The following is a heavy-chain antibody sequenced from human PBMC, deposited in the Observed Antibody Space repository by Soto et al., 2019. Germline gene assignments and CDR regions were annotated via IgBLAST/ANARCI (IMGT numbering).Heavy chain of an antibody. CDR3: ARYSANYGMDV. CDR2: IITILGIA. CDR1: GGTFSSYT. J-gene: IGHJ6*02. V-gene: IGHV1-69*02. Sequence: QVQLVQSGAAVKKPGSSVKVSCKASGGTFSSYTISWVRQAPGQGLEWMGRIITILGIANYAQKFQGRVTITADKSTSTAYMELSSLRSEDTAVYYCARYSANYGMDVWGQGTTFTVSS. D-gene: IGHD2-21*01.